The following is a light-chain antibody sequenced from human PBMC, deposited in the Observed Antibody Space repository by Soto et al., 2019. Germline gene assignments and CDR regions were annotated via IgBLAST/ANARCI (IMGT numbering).Light chain of an antibody. V-gene: IGLV3-27*01. CDR3: YSAADNDRV. J-gene: IGLJ3*02. Sequence: SYELTQPSSVSVSPGQTARITCSGDVLAKKYARWFQQKPGQAPVLVIYKDSERPSGIPERFSGSISGTTVTLTISGAQFEDEADYYCYSAADNDRVFGGGTKLTVL. CDR2: KDS. CDR1: VLAKKY.